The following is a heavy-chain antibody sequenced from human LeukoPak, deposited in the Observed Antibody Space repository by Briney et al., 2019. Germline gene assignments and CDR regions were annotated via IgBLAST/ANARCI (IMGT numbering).Heavy chain of an antibody. D-gene: IGHD1-26*01. CDR2: IYPGDSDT. J-gene: IGHJ4*02. V-gene: IGHV5-51*01. CDR1: GYSFTSYW. CDR3: ARIPLYSGSYYMDY. Sequence: GGSLRLSCTGSGYSFTSYWIGWVRQMPGKGLEWMGIIYPGDSDTRYSPSFQGQVTISADKSISTAYLQWSSLKASDTAMYYCARIPLYSGSYYMDYWGQGTLVTVSS.